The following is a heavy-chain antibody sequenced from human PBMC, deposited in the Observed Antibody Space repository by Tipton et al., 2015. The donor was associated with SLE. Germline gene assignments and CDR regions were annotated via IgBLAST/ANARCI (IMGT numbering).Heavy chain of an antibody. CDR2: IYTSGST. D-gene: IGHD6-19*01. J-gene: IGHJ4*02. CDR3: ARDQRTVAGRGYFDY. V-gene: IGHV4-61*02. Sequence: TLSLTCTVSGGSVSSTTYYWSWIRQPAGKGLEWIGRIYTSGSTSYNPSLKSRVTISVNTSKNQFSLKLSSVTAADTAVHYCARDQRTVAGRGYFDYWGQGTLVTVSS. CDR1: GGSVSSTTYY.